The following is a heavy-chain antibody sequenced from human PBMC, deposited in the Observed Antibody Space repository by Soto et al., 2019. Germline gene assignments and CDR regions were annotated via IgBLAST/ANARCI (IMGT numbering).Heavy chain of an antibody. CDR2: MNPHSGST. J-gene: IGHJ4*02. V-gene: IGHV1-8*01. CDR1: GYNLTSHE. Sequence: QVQLVQSGAEVKKPGASVKVSCKASGYNLTSHEINWVRQATGRGLEWMGWMNPHSGSTDFAQKFQGRVTMTTNTSLNTAYMELSSLRSDDTAVYYCARGLRYPYVVFWGQGTLVTVSS. D-gene: IGHD1-1*01. CDR3: ARGLRYPYVVF.